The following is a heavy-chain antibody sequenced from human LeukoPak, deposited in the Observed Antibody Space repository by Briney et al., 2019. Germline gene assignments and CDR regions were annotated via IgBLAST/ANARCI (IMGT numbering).Heavy chain of an antibody. CDR3: AKSVGSGSYYNNDC. V-gene: IGHV3-23*01. D-gene: IGHD3-10*01. CDR1: GFTFSSYA. Sequence: TGGSLRLSCAASGFTFSSYAMTWVRQAPGQGLEWVSGITSGGGTYYAGSVKGRFTISRDNSKNTLYVQMNSLRAEDTALYYCAKSVGSGSYYNNDCWGQGTLVTVSS. CDR2: ITSGGGT. J-gene: IGHJ4*02.